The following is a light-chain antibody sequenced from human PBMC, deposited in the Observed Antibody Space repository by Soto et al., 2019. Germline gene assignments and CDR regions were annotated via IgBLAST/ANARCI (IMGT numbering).Light chain of an antibody. J-gene: IGLJ2*01. CDR2: DVS. V-gene: IGLV2-14*01. CDR1: SSDVGGYNY. CDR3: SSYTNSSSFVV. Sequence: QSVLTQPASVSGSPGQSITISCTGTSSDVGGYNYVSWYQQHPGKAPKLMIYDVSHRPSGVSNRFSGSKSGTSASLTISGLQAEDEADYYCSSYTNSSSFVVFGGGTKLTVL.